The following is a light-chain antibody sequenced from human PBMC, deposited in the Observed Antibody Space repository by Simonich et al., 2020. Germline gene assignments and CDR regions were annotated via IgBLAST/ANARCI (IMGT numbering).Light chain of an antibody. J-gene: IGLJ2*01. CDR2: DVR. CDR3: SSYTSSSVV. Sequence: QSALTQPASVSGSPGQSITISCTGTSSDVGGYNYVSWYQQHPGKAPKLMLYDVRKRPSGVSNRFSGSKSGNTASLTISGLQAEDEADYYCSSYTSSSVVFGGGTKLTVL. V-gene: IGLV2-14*01. CDR1: SSDVGGYNY.